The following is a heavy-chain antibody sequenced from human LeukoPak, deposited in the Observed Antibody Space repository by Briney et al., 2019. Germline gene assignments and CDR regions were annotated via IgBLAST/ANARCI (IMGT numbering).Heavy chain of an antibody. D-gene: IGHD3-10*01. CDR2: IYYSGST. Sequence: SETLSLTCTVSGGSISSSSYYWGWIRQPPGKGLEWIGNIYYSGSTYYNPSLKSRVTISVDTSKNQFSLKLSSVTAADTAVFYCAIRYYYGSGSYDYWGQGTLVTVPS. J-gene: IGHJ4*02. V-gene: IGHV4-39*01. CDR3: AIRYYYGSGSYDY. CDR1: GGSISSSSYY.